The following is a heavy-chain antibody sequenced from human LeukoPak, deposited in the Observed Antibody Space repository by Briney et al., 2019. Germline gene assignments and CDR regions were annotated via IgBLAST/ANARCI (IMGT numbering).Heavy chain of an antibody. CDR3: VRDNPRCCGVVPANIDDY. Sequence: GGSLRLSCEASGFIFSRDSMNWVRQAPGKGLEWISYISHDSGVRYYADSVRGRFTISRDNAKNSLHLQMHSLRAGDTAVYYCVRDNPRCCGVVPANIDDYWGQGTLVTVSS. V-gene: IGHV3-48*01. CDR1: GFIFSRDS. CDR2: ISHDSGVR. J-gene: IGHJ4*02. D-gene: IGHD2-15*01.